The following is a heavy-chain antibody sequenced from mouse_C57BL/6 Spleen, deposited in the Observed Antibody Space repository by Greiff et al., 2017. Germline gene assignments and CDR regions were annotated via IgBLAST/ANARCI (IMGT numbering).Heavy chain of an antibody. CDR3: ARPDYYYGSSPDY. D-gene: IGHD1-1*01. J-gene: IGHJ2*01. V-gene: IGHV1-72*01. Sequence: QVQLQQPGAELVKPGASVKLSCKASGYTFTSYWMHWVKQRPGRGLEWIGRFDPNSGGTKYNEKFKSKATLTVDKPSSTAYMQLSSLTSEDSAVYYCARPDYYYGSSPDYWGQGTTLTVSS. CDR2: FDPNSGGT. CDR1: GYTFTSYW.